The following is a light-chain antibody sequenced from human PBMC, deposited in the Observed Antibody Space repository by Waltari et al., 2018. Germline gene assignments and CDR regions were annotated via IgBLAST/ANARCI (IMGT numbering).Light chain of an antibody. V-gene: IGLV3-19*01. CDR2: GKN. CDR1: SPRHYY. Sequence: SSELTQDPAVSLALGQTVRITSQGGSPRHYYANLYRQKPGQAPLLVMYGKNNRPSGIPDRFSGSYSGDTASLTITGAQAEDEADYYCNSRDSNGNPFVFGPATKVTVL. CDR3: NSRDSNGNPFV. J-gene: IGLJ1*01.